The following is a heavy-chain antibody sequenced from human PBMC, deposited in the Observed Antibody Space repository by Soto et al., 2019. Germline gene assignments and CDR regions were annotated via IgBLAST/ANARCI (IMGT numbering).Heavy chain of an antibody. CDR2: INPNTGGT. J-gene: IGHJ6*02. D-gene: IGHD3-3*01. CDR1: GPTFTAYY. Sequence: QVQLVQSGAEVKKTGSSMKVYCKPSGPTFTAYYIHWVRQAPGQGLDRMGWINPNTGGTNYAQNFQGSVTMTRDTYSRTVYMELGRLRSEDTAVYYCARALIRFLDWIPENYYYGMDVWGQGTTVTVSS. CDR3: ARALIRFLDWIPENYYYGMDV. V-gene: IGHV1-2*02.